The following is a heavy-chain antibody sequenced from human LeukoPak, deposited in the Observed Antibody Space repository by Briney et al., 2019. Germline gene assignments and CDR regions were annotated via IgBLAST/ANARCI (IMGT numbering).Heavy chain of an antibody. CDR2: ISGSGGST. Sequence: GGSLRLSCAASGFTFSSYAMSWVGQAPGKGLEWVSAISGSGGSTFYADSVKGRFTISRDSSTNTLYLQMSSLRAEDTAVYYCAKRYYGSGEAYYFDYWGQGTLVTVSS. J-gene: IGHJ4*02. CDR1: GFTFSSYA. CDR3: AKRYYGSGEAYYFDY. D-gene: IGHD3-10*01. V-gene: IGHV3-23*01.